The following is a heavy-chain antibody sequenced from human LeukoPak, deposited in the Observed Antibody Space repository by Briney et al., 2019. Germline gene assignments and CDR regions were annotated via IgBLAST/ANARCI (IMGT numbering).Heavy chain of an antibody. CDR2: INPNSGGT. V-gene: IGHV1-2*02. J-gene: IGHJ4*02. CDR1: GYTFTSQG. CDR3: ARDTGELLLDY. D-gene: IGHD1-26*01. Sequence: ASVKVSCKASGYTFTSQGISWVRQAPGQGLEWMGWINPNSGGTNYAQKFQGRVTMTRDTSISTAYMELSRLRSDDTAVYYCARDTGELLLDYWGQGTLVTVSS.